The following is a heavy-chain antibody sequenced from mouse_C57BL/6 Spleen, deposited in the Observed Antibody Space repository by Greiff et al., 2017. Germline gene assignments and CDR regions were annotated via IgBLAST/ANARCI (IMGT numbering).Heavy chain of an antibody. CDR1: GFNIKNTY. CDR3: ARALHYSNYGFAY. V-gene: IGHV14-3*01. D-gene: IGHD2-5*01. J-gene: IGHJ3*01. Sequence: VQLKQSVAELVRPGASVKLSCTASGFNIKNTYMHWVKQRPEQGLEWIGRIDPANGNTTYAPKFQGKATITADTSSNTAYLQLSSLTSEDTAIYYCARALHYSNYGFAYWGQGTLVTVSA. CDR2: IDPANGNT.